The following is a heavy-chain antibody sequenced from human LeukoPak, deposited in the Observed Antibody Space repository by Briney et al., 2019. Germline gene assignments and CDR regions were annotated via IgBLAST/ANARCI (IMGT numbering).Heavy chain of an antibody. CDR3: ARDGSGAAYGMDV. CDR1: GFTFSSYS. Sequence: GGSLRLSCAASGFTFSSYSMDWVRQAPGKGLEWVSSISSSSSYIYYADSVKGRFTISRDNAKNSLYLQMNSLRAEDTAVYYRARDGSGAAYGMDVWGQGTTVTVSS. CDR2: ISSSSSYI. V-gene: IGHV3-21*01. J-gene: IGHJ6*02. D-gene: IGHD1-26*01.